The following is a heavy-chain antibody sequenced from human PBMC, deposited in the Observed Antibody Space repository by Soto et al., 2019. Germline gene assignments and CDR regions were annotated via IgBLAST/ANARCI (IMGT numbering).Heavy chain of an antibody. D-gene: IGHD6-19*01. Sequence: ASVKVSCKASGYTFTSYGISWVRQAPGQGLEWMGWISAYNGNTNYAQKLQGRVTMTTNTSTSTAYMELRSLRSDDTAVYYCARVGPAGNIAVAGLGAFDIWGQGTMVTVSS. J-gene: IGHJ3*02. CDR2: ISAYNGNT. CDR3: ARVGPAGNIAVAGLGAFDI. V-gene: IGHV1-18*01. CDR1: GYTFTSYG.